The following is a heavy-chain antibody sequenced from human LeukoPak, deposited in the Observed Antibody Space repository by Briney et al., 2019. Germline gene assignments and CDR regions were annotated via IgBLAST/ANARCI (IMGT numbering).Heavy chain of an antibody. D-gene: IGHD2-2*01. Sequence: GGSLRLSCAASGFTFDHYTMHWVRQAPGKGLEWASLISWDGGSTYYADSVKGRFTISRDNSKNSLSLQMNSLRAEDTAVYYCAKDRLVVVPAAADYWGQGTLVTVSS. CDR2: ISWDGGST. CDR3: AKDRLVVVPAAADY. V-gene: IGHV3-43*01. CDR1: GFTFDHYT. J-gene: IGHJ4*02.